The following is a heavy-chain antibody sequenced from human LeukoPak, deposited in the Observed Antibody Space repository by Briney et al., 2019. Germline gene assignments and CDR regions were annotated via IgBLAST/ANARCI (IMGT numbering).Heavy chain of an antibody. D-gene: IGHD3-9*01. J-gene: IGHJ6*04. Sequence: GGTLRLSCAASGFTFSSNWMSWVRQAPGKGLEGLANIKQDGSEKYYVDSVKGRFTISRDNAKNSLCLQMNCLRAEDTAVYYCASLYYDILSGYDYYGMDVWGKGTTVTVSS. CDR2: IKQDGSEK. CDR1: GFTFSSNW. V-gene: IGHV3-7*03. CDR3: ASLYYDILSGYDYYGMDV.